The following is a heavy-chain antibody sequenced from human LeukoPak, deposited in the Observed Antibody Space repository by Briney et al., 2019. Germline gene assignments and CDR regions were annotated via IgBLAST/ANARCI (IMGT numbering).Heavy chain of an antibody. V-gene: IGHV3-23*01. J-gene: IGHJ4*02. D-gene: IGHD6-19*01. CDR3: AKERGSGWYYFDY. Sequence: SEGSLRLSCATSEFTFSSYAMSWVRQAPGKGLEWVSGISGSGGYTYYADSVKGRFTIPRDNSKNTLYLQMNSLRAEDTAIYYCAKERGSGWYYFDYWGQGTLVTVSS. CDR1: EFTFSSYA. CDR2: ISGSGGYT.